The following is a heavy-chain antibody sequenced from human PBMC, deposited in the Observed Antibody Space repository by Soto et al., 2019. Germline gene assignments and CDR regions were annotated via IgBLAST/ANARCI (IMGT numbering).Heavy chain of an antibody. CDR3: ASLGYCISTSCYEPDYYYYYVMDV. CDR1: GGSISSSSYY. V-gene: IGHV4-39*01. CDR2: IYYSGSS. J-gene: IGHJ6*02. Sequence: PSETLSLTCTVSGGSISSSSYYLGWIRQPPGKGLEWIGSIYYSGSSYYNPSLKSRVTISADTSKNQFSLKLSSVTAADTAVYYCASLGYCISTSCYEPDYYYYYVMDVWGQGTTVT. D-gene: IGHD2-2*01.